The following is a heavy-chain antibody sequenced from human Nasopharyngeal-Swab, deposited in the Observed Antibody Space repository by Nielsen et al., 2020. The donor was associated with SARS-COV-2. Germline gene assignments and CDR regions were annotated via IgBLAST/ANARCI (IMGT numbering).Heavy chain of an antibody. D-gene: IGHD3-9*01. V-gene: IGHV4-34*01. CDR3: ARVSSIWGTNDYDILTGYYWFDP. Sequence: SETLSLTCAVYGGSFSGYYWSWIRQPPGKGLEWIGEINHSGRTNYNPSLKSRVTISVDTSKNQFSLKLSSVTAADTAVYYCARVSSIWGTNDYDILTGYYWFDPWGQGTLVTVSS. J-gene: IGHJ5*02. CDR2: INHSGRT. CDR1: GGSFSGYY.